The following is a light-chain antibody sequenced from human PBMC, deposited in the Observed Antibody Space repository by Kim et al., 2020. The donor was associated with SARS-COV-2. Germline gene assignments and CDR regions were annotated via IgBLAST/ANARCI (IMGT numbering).Light chain of an antibody. CDR1: QSVRSTD. V-gene: IGKV3-20*01. CDR2: DTS. J-gene: IGKJ5*01. Sequence: SPGERAPLSCRASQSVRSTDFALYQQRPGQSPRLLIYDTSLRTTGFPDRFVASGSGTDFTLTISRLEPEDFAVYYCQQYGSSPITFGQGTRLEIK. CDR3: QQYGSSPIT.